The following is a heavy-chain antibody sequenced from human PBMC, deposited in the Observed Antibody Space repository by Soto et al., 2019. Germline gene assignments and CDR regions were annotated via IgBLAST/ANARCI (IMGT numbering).Heavy chain of an antibody. Sequence: DVQLAESGGGLVQPGGSLRLSCVASGQTFNRYWMSWVRQAPGKGLEWVANIKQDGTEEYYVDSVKGRFTISRDNAKKSLYLQMNGLRAEDTAMYYCVGTHFESWASNFYGVDVWGQGTTVNVSP. V-gene: IGHV3-7*03. CDR2: IKQDGTEE. CDR1: GQTFNRYW. D-gene: IGHD3-3*02. CDR3: VGTHFESWASNFYGVDV. J-gene: IGHJ6*01.